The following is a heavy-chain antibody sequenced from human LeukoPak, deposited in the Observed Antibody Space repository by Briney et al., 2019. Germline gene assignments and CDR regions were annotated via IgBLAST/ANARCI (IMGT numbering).Heavy chain of an antibody. D-gene: IGHD6-19*01. CDR2: LSYDGSNK. J-gene: IGHJ4*02. V-gene: IGHV3-30-3*01. CDR1: GFTFSSYA. Sequence: PGGSLRLSCAASGFTFSSYAMHWVRQAPGKGLEWVALLSYDGSNKYCADSVRGRFTISRDNFKSTLYLQMNSLRGEDTAVYYCARDSSGWYEYFDSWGQGTLVTVSS. CDR3: ARDSSGWYEYFDS.